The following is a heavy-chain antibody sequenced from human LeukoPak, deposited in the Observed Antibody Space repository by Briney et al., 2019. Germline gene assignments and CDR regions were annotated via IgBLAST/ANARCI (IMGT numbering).Heavy chain of an antibody. J-gene: IGHJ4*02. D-gene: IGHD3-22*01. CDR3: AKESLVVIESYFDS. CDR2: ITGSGQTK. Sequence: GGSLRPSCVVSGFSFSDYAMSWVRRAPGKGLEWVSAITGSGQTKYYTDSVKGRFTMSRGNSKNTLYLQMNSLRDEDTAEYFCAKESLVVIESYFDSWGQGTLVLVSS. CDR1: GFSFSDYA. V-gene: IGHV3-23*01.